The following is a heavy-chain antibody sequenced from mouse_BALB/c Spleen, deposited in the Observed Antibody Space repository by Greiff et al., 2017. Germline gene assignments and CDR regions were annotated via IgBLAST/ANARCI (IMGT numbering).Heavy chain of an antibody. Sequence: EVQVVESGGGFVQPGGSLRLSCATSGFTFSDFYMEWVRQPPGKRLEWIAASRNKANDYTTEYSASVKGRFIVSRDTSQSILYLQMNALRAEDTAIYYGARDANSNFDYWGQGTTLTVSS. J-gene: IGHJ2*01. V-gene: IGHV7-1*02. CDR2: SRNKANDYTT. CDR3: ARDANSNFDY. CDR1: GFTFSDFY.